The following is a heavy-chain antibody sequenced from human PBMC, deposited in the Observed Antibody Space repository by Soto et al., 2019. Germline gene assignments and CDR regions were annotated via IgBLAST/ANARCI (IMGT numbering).Heavy chain of an antibody. D-gene: IGHD3-22*01. J-gene: IGHJ4*02. CDR2: ISGYNGNT. Sequence: QVQLVQSGAEVKKPGASVKVSCKASGYTFTIYGISWVRQAPGQGLEWMGWISGYNGNTDYAQNLQDRVTLTTDASTSAVYMELRSLRSDDTAVYYGARGDYYDSSGYYGYWGQGTRITVSS. V-gene: IGHV1-18*04. CDR3: ARGDYYDSSGYYGY. CDR1: GYTFTIYG.